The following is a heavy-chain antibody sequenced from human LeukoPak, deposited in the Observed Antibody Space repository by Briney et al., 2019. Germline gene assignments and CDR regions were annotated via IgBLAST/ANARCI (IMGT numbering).Heavy chain of an antibody. CDR1: GFTVSSSY. CDR2: MFRGGTT. D-gene: IGHD3-22*01. J-gene: IGHJ4*02. V-gene: IGHV3-53*01. Sequence: TGGSLRLSCAASGFTVSSSYMSWVRQATGNGLEWVSIMFRGGTTYYADSVKGRFTISRDNSKNTLYLHMNSLRAEDTAVYYCARDKSSDSVGYFDAWGQGTLVTVSS. CDR3: ARDKSSDSVGYFDA.